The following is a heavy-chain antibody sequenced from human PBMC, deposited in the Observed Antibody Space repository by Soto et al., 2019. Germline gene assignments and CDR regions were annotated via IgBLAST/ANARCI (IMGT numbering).Heavy chain of an antibody. Sequence: SVKVSCKASGVTFNSYAICWVRQAPGQGLEWMGGIIPIFGTANYAQKFQGRVTITADESTSTAYMELSSLRSEDTAVYYCARDTSSGYGGSIDPWGQGTLVTVSS. J-gene: IGHJ5*02. CDR3: ARDTSSGYGGSIDP. CDR2: IIPIFGTA. V-gene: IGHV1-69*13. CDR1: GVTFNSYA. D-gene: IGHD5-12*01.